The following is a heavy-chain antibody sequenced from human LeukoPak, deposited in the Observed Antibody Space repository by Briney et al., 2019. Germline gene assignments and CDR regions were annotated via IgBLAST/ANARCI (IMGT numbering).Heavy chain of an antibody. Sequence: GSLRLSCAASGFTFSSYNMHWVRQAPGKGLEWVSAISGSGGSTYYADSVKGRFTISRDNSKNTLYLQMNSLRAEDTAVYYCAKGGAYYYGSGSYDFDYWGQGTLVTVSS. CDR2: ISGSGGST. CDR1: GFTFSSYN. D-gene: IGHD3-10*01. V-gene: IGHV3-23*01. CDR3: AKGGAYYYGSGSYDFDY. J-gene: IGHJ4*02.